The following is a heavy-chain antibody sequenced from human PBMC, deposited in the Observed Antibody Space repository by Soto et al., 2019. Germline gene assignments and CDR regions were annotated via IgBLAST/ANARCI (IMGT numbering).Heavy chain of an antibody. J-gene: IGHJ4*02. CDR1: GGTCSSYG. CDR2: IIPIFGTT. D-gene: IGHD1-26*01. V-gene: IGHV1-69*06. Sequence: QVRLVQSGAEVSKPGSSVQVSCKGSGGTCSSYGIGWVRQAPGQGLEWMGGIIPIFGTTNCAQKFQGRVTITADKSTSTAYMELGSLRSEDTAMYDCASALYGGDTTSFDYWGQGTLVTVSS. CDR3: ASALYGGDTTSFDY.